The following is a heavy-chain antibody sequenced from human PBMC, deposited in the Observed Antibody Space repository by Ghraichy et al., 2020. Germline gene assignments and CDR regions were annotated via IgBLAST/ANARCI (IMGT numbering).Heavy chain of an antibody. V-gene: IGHV3-15*07. CDR2: FKSKTDDWTT. J-gene: IGHJ4*02. D-gene: IGHD3-10*01. Sequence: GGSLRLSCAASGFTFSNAWMNWVRQAPGKGLEWVGRFKSKTDDWTTDYAAPVKGRFTMSRDDSKNTLYLQMNSLKTEDKAVYYCTTYQRFGAFTNFDYWGQGTLVTVSS. CDR3: TTYQRFGAFTNFDY. CDR1: GFTFSNAW.